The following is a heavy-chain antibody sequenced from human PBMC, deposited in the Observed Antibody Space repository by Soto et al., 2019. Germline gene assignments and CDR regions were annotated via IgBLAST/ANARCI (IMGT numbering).Heavy chain of an antibody. CDR1: SDSLRRSNYY. J-gene: IGHJ4*02. CDR3: ARDKITGLFDY. CDR2: INHSGST. Sequence: SETLSLTCTVSSDSLRRSNYYWAWIRQPPGTGLEWIGEINHSGSTNYNPSLKSRVTISVDTSKNQFSLKLTSVTAADTAVYYCARDKITGLFDYWGQGTLVTVSS. D-gene: IGHD2-8*02. V-gene: IGHV4-39*07.